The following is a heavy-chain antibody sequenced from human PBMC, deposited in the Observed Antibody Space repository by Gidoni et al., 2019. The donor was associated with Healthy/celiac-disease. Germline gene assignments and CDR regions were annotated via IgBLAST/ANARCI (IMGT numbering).Heavy chain of an antibody. CDR2: INQRGST. Sequence: QVPLQQWGAGLLKPSETLSLPCAVHGGSFRGYYWGWIRTPPGKGPEWIGEINQRGSTNYNPSFKSRVTISVDTSKNQFTLKLSFVTAADTAVYYCARVKPDSSGYYYEGPHDYWGQGTLVTVSS. CDR1: GGSFRGYY. V-gene: IGHV4-34*01. D-gene: IGHD3-22*01. J-gene: IGHJ4*02. CDR3: ARVKPDSSGYYYEGPHDY.